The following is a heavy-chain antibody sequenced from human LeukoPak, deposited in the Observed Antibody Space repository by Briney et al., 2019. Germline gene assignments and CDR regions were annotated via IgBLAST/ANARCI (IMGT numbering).Heavy chain of an antibody. CDR2: IYSGGST. V-gene: IGHV3-53*05. J-gene: IGHJ3*02. CDR3: AKDLGDGYTTDAFDI. D-gene: IGHD5-24*01. CDR1: GFTVSSNY. Sequence: GGSLRLSCAASGFTVSSNYMSWVRQAPGKGLEWVSVIYSGGSTYYADSVKGRFTISRDNSKNTLYLQMNSLRAEDTAVYYCAKDLGDGYTTDAFDIWGQGTMVTVSS.